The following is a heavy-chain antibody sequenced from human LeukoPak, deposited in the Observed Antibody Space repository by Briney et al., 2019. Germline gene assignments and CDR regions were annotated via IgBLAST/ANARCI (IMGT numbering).Heavy chain of an antibody. V-gene: IGHV1-2*02. D-gene: IGHD2-15*01. CDR3: AREGWSVLDY. Sequence: GASVKVSCRASRYTFTNYYIHWLRQAPGQGLEWMGWINPNSGGTNYAQNFQGRVTLTRDTSITTAYMELSRLRSDDTAVYYCAREGWSVLDYWGQGTQVTVSS. J-gene: IGHJ4*02. CDR2: INPNSGGT. CDR1: RYTFTNYY.